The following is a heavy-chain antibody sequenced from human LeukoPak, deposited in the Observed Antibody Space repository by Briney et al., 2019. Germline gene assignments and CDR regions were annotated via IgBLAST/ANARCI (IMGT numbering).Heavy chain of an antibody. D-gene: IGHD5-24*01. CDR3: ASFGDGYNKFDY. CDR1: GFTFSSYS. CDR2: ISSSSSYI. Sequence: GGSLRLSCAASGFTFSSYSMNWVRQAPGKGLEWVSSISSSSSYIYYADSVKGRFTISRDNAKNSLYLQMNSLRAEDTAVYYCASFGDGYNKFDYWGQGTLVTVSS. V-gene: IGHV3-21*01. J-gene: IGHJ4*02.